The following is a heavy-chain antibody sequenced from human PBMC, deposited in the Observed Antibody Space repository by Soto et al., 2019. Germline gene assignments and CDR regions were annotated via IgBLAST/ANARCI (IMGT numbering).Heavy chain of an antibody. J-gene: IGHJ5*02. CDR2: IYYSGST. Sequence: SETLSLTCTVSGGSISSSSYYWGWIRQPPGKGLEWIGSIYYSGSTYYNPSLKSRVTISVDTSKNQFSLKLSSVTAADTAVYYCARHVNYDFWSGYYTDYNWFDPWGQGTLVTVSS. D-gene: IGHD3-3*01. CDR3: ARHVNYDFWSGYYTDYNWFDP. CDR1: GGSISSSSYY. V-gene: IGHV4-39*01.